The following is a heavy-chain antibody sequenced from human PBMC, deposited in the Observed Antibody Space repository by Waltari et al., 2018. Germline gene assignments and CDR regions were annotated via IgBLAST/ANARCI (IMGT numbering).Heavy chain of an antibody. CDR1: GFTFSNAW. J-gene: IGHJ4*02. V-gene: IGHV3-15*01. CDR3: TTDKAAAGIQDY. D-gene: IGHD6-13*01. CDR2: IKSKTDGGTT. Sequence: EVQLVESGGGLVKPGGSLRLSCAASGFTFSNAWMSWVRQAPGKGLEWVGRIKSKTDGGTTDYSAPVKGRFTISRDDSKNTLYLQMNSLKTEDTAVYYCTTDKAAAGIQDYWGQGTLVTVSS.